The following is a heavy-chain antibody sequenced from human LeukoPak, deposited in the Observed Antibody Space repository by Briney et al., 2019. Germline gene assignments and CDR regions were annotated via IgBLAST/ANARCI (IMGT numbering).Heavy chain of an antibody. Sequence: GSSVKVSCKASGGTFSSYAISWVRQAPGQGLEWMGRIIPIFGTANYAQKFQGRVTITADESTSTAYMELSSLRSEDTAVYYCAREGIAVAARHYYYGMDVWGQGTTVTVSS. J-gene: IGHJ6*02. CDR3: AREGIAVAARHYYYGMDV. CDR1: GGTFSSYA. CDR2: IIPIFGTA. D-gene: IGHD6-19*01. V-gene: IGHV1-69*15.